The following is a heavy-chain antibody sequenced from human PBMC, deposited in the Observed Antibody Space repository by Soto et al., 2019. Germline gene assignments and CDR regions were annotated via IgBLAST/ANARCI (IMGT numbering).Heavy chain of an antibody. CDR1: GGSLTGYY. CDR2: IKDGGVT. CDR3: ARGQEGIVATH. Sequence: QVQLQQWGAGLLKPSETLSLTCAVNGGSLTGYYWSWIRQPPGKGLEWIGEIKDGGVTNYSPSLKSRVTMSADTSKHQFSLKLNSVTAADTAVYYCARGQEGIVATHWDQGTLVTVSS. J-gene: IGHJ4*02. V-gene: IGHV4-34*01. D-gene: IGHD5-12*01.